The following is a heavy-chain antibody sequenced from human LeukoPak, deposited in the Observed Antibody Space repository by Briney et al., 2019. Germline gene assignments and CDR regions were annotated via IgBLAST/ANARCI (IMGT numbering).Heavy chain of an antibody. V-gene: IGHV4-4*07. CDR2: VYASGST. J-gene: IGHJ4*02. Sequence: SETLSLPCTVSGGSISSYYWTWIRQSAGKGLEWIGRVYASGSTGYNPSLRSRVTMSIDTSKNQFPLKLSSVTAADTAIYYCVTDTDWEAMDYWGQGTLVTVSS. CDR1: GGSISSYY. D-gene: IGHD1-26*01. CDR3: VTDTDWEAMDY.